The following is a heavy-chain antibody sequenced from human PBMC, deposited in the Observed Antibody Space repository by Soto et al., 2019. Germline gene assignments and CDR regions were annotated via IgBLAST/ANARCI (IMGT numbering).Heavy chain of an antibody. CDR2: ISVYSGNI. V-gene: IGHV1-18*01. CDR3: ARDCSGGSCKHYYFDY. J-gene: IGHJ4*02. D-gene: IGHD2-15*01. CDR1: GYSFTSYG. Sequence: QVQLVQSGSEVKNPGASVKVSCKASGYSFTSYGISWVRQAPGQGLEWMGWISVYSGNINYAQNLQGRVTMTTDTSTSTAYMELRSLTSDDTAVYYCARDCSGGSCKHYYFDYWGQGTLVTVSS.